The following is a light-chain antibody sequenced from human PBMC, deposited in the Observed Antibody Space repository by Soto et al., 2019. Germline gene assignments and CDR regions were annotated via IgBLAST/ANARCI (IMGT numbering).Light chain of an antibody. Sequence: QSVLTQPPSVSLSPGQSVTISCTGTSSDFGSYSRVSWYQRPPGTGPKLMIYEVSNRPSGVPDRFSGSKSGNTASLTISGLQAEDEAEYYCSLYTSDSTYVFGTGTKVTVL. V-gene: IGLV2-18*01. CDR3: SLYTSDSTYV. CDR2: EVS. CDR1: SSDFGSYSR. J-gene: IGLJ1*01.